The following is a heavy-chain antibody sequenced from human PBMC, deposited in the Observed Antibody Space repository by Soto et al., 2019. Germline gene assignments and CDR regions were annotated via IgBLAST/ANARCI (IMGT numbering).Heavy chain of an antibody. D-gene: IGHD2-15*01. Sequence: GGSLRLSCAASGFTFSSYARSWFRQPPGKGLEWVSAISGSGGSTYYADSVRGRFTISRDNSKNTLYLQMNSLRAEDTAVYYCAKDASDCSGGSCYPYYYYYYGMDVRGQGTTVTVSS. CDR2: ISGSGGST. CDR1: GFTFSSYA. V-gene: IGHV3-23*01. J-gene: IGHJ6*02. CDR3: AKDASDCSGGSCYPYYYYYYGMDV.